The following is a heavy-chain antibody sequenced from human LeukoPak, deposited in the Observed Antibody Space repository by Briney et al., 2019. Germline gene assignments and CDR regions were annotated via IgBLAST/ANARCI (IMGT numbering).Heavy chain of an antibody. V-gene: IGHV3-30*02. Sequence: GGSLRLSCAASGFTFSSYGMHWVRQAPGKGLEWVAFIRYDGSNKYYADSVKGRFTISRDNSKNTLYLQMGSLRAEDMAVYYCAKGGPTGSNYFDFWGQGTLVTASS. CDR1: GFTFSSYG. D-gene: IGHD1-26*01. CDR2: IRYDGSNK. J-gene: IGHJ4*02. CDR3: AKGGPTGSNYFDF.